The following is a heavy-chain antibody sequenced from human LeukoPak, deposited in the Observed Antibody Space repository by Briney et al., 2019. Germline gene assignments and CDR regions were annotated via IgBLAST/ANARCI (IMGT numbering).Heavy chain of an antibody. D-gene: IGHD1-1*01. V-gene: IGHV1-8*01. Sequence: GASVKVSCKASGYTFTSYDINWVRQATGQWLEWMGWMNPNSGNTGYAQKFQGRVTMTRNTSISTAYMELSSLRSEDTAVYYCARAIGRRRAYYYYGMDVWGQGTTVTVSS. CDR3: ARAIGRRRAYYYYGMDV. J-gene: IGHJ6*02. CDR1: GYTFTSYD. CDR2: MNPNSGNT.